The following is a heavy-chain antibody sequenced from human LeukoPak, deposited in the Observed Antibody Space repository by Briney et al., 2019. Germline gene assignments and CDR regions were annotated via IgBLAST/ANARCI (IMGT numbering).Heavy chain of an antibody. CDR2: INPSGGST. V-gene: IGHV1-46*01. CDR1: GYTFTSYY. CDR3: ARDLIAAAAGAVLYYFDY. D-gene: IGHD6-13*01. Sequence: ASVKVSCKASGYTFTSYYMHWVRQAPGQGLEWMGIINPSGGSTSYAQKFQGRVTVTRDTSTSTVYMELSSLRSEDTAVYYCARDLIAAAAGAVLYYFDYWGQGTLVTVSS. J-gene: IGHJ4*02.